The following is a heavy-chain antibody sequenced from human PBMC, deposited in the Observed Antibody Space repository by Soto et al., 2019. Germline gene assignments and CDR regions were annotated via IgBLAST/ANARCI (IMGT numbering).Heavy chain of an antibody. CDR2: IYHSGRT. CDR3: ARVLKWPDY. J-gene: IGHJ4*02. D-gene: IGHD5-12*01. CDR1: GDSITSGSGY. V-gene: IGHV4-31*03. Sequence: SETLSLTCSVSGDSITSGSGYWSWIRQHPGRGLEGLGYIYHSGRTYYSPSLSSRLTMSIDTSNNQLALNLKSVTAAGTAVYYCARVLKWPDYWGQGTLSTVSS.